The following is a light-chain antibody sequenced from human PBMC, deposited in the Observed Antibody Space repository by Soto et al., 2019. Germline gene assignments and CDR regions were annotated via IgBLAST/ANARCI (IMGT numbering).Light chain of an antibody. CDR2: EVT. CDR1: RSDVGAYNY. V-gene: IGLV2-14*01. Sequence: QSALTKPASVSGSPGQSIAISCTGTRSDVGAYNYVSWYQQHPGKAPKLMISEVTTRPSGVSDRFSGSKSGNTASLTISVLQAEDEADYYCSSFTSRFTFVFGTGTKLTVL. CDR3: SSFTSRFTFV. J-gene: IGLJ1*01.